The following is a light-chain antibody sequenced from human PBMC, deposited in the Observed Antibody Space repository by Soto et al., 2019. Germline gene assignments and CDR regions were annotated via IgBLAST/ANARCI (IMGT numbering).Light chain of an antibody. CDR3: QQRDSWPPFT. J-gene: IGKJ2*01. Sequence: EIVLAQSPATLSLSPGERATLSCRASQDISNFLAWYQQRPGQAPRLLIYDASNRATGIPARFSGSGSGTDFTLTIDGLQPEDFASYYCQQRDSWPPFTFGQGTKLEV. CDR1: QDISNF. CDR2: DAS. V-gene: IGKV3-11*01.